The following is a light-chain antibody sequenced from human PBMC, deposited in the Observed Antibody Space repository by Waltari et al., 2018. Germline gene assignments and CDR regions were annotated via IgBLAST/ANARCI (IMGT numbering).Light chain of an antibody. V-gene: IGKV1-12*01. CDR2: SAS. J-gene: IGKJ1*01. CDR1: QGISNW. CDR3: QQGNSFPPT. Sequence: DIQLTQSPSSVSASVGDRVTITCRASQGISNWLAWYQQKPGKAPKLLIYSASILQTGVPSRFSGSGSGTDFTLTISNLQPEDFATYFCQQGNSFPPTFGQGTKVEVK.